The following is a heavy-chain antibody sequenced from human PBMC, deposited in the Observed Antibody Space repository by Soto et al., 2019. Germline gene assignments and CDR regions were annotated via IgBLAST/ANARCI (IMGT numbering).Heavy chain of an antibody. CDR1: GYTFTSYF. CDR2: INPSGDST. J-gene: IGHJ4*02. D-gene: IGHD3-16*02. V-gene: IGHV1-46*01. CDR3: ARSYYDYVWGSYRSAHFDY. Sequence: ASVKVSCKASGYTFTSYFMHWVRQAPGQGLEWMGIINPSGDSTSYAQKFQGRVTMTRDTSTSTVYMELSSLRSEDTAVYYCARSYYDYVWGSYRSAHFDYWGQGTLVTV.